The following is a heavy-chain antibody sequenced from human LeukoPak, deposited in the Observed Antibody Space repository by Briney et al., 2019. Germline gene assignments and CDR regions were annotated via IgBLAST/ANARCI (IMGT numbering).Heavy chain of an antibody. J-gene: IGHJ4*02. V-gene: IGHV4-34*01. D-gene: IGHD3-22*01. Sequence: PSETLSLTCAVYGGSFSGYYWSWIRQPPGKGLEWIVYIYHSGSTYYNPSLKSRVTISVDRSKNHFSLKLSSVTAADTAVYYCARGRSDNYYDSSGYSNYFDYWGQGTLVTVSS. CDR3: ARGRSDNYYDSSGYSNYFDY. CDR1: GGSFSGYY. CDR2: IYHSGST.